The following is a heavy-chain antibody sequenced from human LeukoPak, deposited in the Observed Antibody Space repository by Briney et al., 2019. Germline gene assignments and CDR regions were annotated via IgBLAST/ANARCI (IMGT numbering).Heavy chain of an antibody. Sequence: PSGTLSLTCTVSGGSISSGSYYWSWIRQPAGKGLEWIGRIYTSGSTNYNPSLKSRVTISVDTSKNQFSLKLSSVTAADTAVYYCAREFDFWSGYYLNWFDPWGQGTLVTVSS. D-gene: IGHD3-3*01. V-gene: IGHV4-61*02. J-gene: IGHJ5*02. CDR1: GGSISSGSYY. CDR2: IYTSGST. CDR3: AREFDFWSGYYLNWFDP.